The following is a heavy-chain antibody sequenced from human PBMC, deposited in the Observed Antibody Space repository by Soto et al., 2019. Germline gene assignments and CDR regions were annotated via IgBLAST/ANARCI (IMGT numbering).Heavy chain of an antibody. CDR3: ARMISGHWYYYALDV. D-gene: IGHD3-16*01. CDR2: ITSSGSYI. Sequence: PGGSLRLSCAASGFTFRNYGMNWVRQAPGKGLEWVSSITSSGSYIYYADSVKGRFTISRDNAKNSLYLQMTGLGADDTAVYYCARMISGHWYYYALDVWGQGTAVTVSS. CDR1: GFTFRNYG. V-gene: IGHV3-21*01. J-gene: IGHJ6*02.